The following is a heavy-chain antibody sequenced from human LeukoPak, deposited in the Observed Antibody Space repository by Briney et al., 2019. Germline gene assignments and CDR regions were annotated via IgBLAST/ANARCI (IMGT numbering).Heavy chain of an antibody. D-gene: IGHD1-26*01. J-gene: IGHJ5*02. CDR3: ARDFDSKSYLSFDP. CDR2: IYTSGST. CDR1: GYSIGSGYY. Sequence: PSETLSLTCTVSGYSIGSGYYWAWIRQPAGKGLEWIGRIYTSGSTNYNPYLKSRVTISVDTSKNQFSLKLSSVTAADTAVYYCARDFDSKSYLSFDPWGQGTLVTVSS. V-gene: IGHV4-4*07.